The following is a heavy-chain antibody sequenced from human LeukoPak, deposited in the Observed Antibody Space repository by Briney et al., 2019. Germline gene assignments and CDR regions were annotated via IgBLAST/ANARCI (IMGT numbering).Heavy chain of an antibody. CDR3: VREDYDSSGYYYLDY. CDR2: ISAYNGNT. Sequence: GASVTVSFKASGYTFTSYGISWVRQAPGQGLEWMGWISAYNGNTNYAQKLQGRVTMTTDTSTSTAYMELRSLRSDDTAVYYCVREDYDSSGYYYLDYWGQGTLVTVSS. D-gene: IGHD3-22*01. CDR1: GYTFTSYG. J-gene: IGHJ4*02. V-gene: IGHV1-18*01.